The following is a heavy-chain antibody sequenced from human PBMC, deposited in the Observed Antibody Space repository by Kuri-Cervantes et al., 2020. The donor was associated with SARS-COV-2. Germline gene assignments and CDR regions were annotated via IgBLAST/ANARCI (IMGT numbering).Heavy chain of an antibody. CDR1: GGSFSGYY. V-gene: IGHV4-34*01. CDR2: INHSGST. J-gene: IGHJ4*02. D-gene: IGHD1-14*01. Sequence: GSLKISCAVYGGSFSGYYWSWIRQPPGKGLEWIGEINHSGSTNYNPSLKSRVTISVDTSKNQFSLKLSSVTAADTAVYYCARDPRYLARGGGFDYWGQGTLVTVSS. CDR3: ARDPRYLARGGGFDY.